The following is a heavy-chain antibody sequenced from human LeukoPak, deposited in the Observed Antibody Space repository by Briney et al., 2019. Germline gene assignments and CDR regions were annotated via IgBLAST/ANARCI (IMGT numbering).Heavy chain of an antibody. CDR1: GCSISSSSYY. J-gene: IGHJ1*01. D-gene: IGHD2-2*01. Sequence: SETLSLTCTVSGCSISSSSYYWVWIRQPPGMGLEWIGRIYYSGSTYYNQSLKSRVTISVDTSKNQFSQKLSSVTAADTAVYYCAREGCSSTSCGIGHFWRQGPLVRLPS. CDR2: IYYSGST. V-gene: IGHV4-39*07. CDR3: AREGCSSTSCGIGHF.